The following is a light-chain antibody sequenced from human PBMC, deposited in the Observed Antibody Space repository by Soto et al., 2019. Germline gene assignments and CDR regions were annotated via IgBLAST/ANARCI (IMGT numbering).Light chain of an antibody. Sequence: DVQMTQSPSSLSASVGDSLTLTCRASQTVTSYLNWYQQKPGKAPKLLIYAASTLQSGVPSRFSGSGSGTEFTLTIISLQPDDFAPYYCQQSYRFPKTFGRGTKVEVK. CDR2: AAS. CDR3: QQSYRFPKT. CDR1: QTVTSY. V-gene: IGKV1-39*01. J-gene: IGKJ1*01.